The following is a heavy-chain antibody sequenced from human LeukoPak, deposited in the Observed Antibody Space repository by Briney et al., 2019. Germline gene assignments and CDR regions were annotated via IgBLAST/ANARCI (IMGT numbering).Heavy chain of an antibody. CDR3: ARATAAVIFFDQ. J-gene: IGHJ4*02. CDR1: GDTFSSYA. CDR2: IIPILDIS. D-gene: IGHD6-13*01. Sequence: SSVKVSYKASGDTFSSYAIDWVRQAPGRGLEWMGRIIPILDISNYAQKFQGRVTITADKSTNTAYMELNSLRSEDTAVYYCARATAAVIFFDQWGQGTLVTVSS. V-gene: IGHV1-69*04.